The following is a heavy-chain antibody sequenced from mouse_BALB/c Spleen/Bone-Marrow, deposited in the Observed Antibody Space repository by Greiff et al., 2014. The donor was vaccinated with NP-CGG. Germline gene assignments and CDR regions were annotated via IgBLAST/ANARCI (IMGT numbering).Heavy chain of an antibody. CDR2: IWGGGST. V-gene: IGHV2-6-4*01. J-gene: IGHJ3*01. Sequence: QVQLKESGPGLVAPSQSLSTTCTVSGFSLSRYSIHWIRQPPGNGLEWLGMIWGGGSTDYNSALKSRLSISKDNSKSQVFLKMNSLQTDDTAIYYCARNLRDPFAYWGQGTLVTVSA. CDR3: ARNLRDPFAY. CDR1: GFSLSRYS.